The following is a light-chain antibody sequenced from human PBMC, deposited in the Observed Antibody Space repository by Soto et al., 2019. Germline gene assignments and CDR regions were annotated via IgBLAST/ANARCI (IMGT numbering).Light chain of an antibody. Sequence: EIVLTQSPGTLSLSPGERATLSCRASQSVSSSYLAWFQQKPGQAPRLLIYGASSRATGIPDRFRGSGSGTDFTLPISSMEPEDGAVYYCQQYGSSPPYTFGQVTKLE. CDR2: GAS. J-gene: IGKJ2*01. CDR1: QSVSSSY. V-gene: IGKV3-20*01. CDR3: QQYGSSPPYT.